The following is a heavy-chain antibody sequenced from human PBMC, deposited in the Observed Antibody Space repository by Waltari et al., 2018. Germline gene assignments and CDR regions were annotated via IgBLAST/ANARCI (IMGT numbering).Heavy chain of an antibody. Sequence: QVQLQQWGAGLLKPSETLSLTCAVYGGSFSGYYWSWIRQPQGKGLEWIGEINHSGSTNYNPSLKSRVTISVETSKNQFSLKLSSVTAADTAVYYCARGARYFDWLFIVGYYFDYWGQGTLVTVSS. J-gene: IGHJ4*02. V-gene: IGHV4-34*01. CDR2: INHSGST. D-gene: IGHD3-9*01. CDR1: GGSFSGYY. CDR3: ARGARYFDWLFIVGYYFDY.